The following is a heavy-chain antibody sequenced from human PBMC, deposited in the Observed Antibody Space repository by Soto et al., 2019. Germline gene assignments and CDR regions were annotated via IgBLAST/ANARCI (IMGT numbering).Heavy chain of an antibody. CDR1: GFSLTTSGVG. CDR2: IYWDDDK. Sequence: QITLKESGPTVVKPTETLTLTCTFSGFSLTTSGVGVGWVRQSPGKAPEGLALIYWDDDKRYSTSLKSRLTITKDTSKNPVVLTMANVDPADTATYSCAHRVLRTVFGLVTTTAIYFDFWGQGTPVVVSS. D-gene: IGHD3-3*01. CDR3: AHRVLRTVFGLVTTTAIYFDF. J-gene: IGHJ4*02. V-gene: IGHV2-5*02.